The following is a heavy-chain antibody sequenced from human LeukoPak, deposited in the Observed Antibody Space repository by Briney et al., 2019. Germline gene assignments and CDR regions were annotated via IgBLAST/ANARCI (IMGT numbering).Heavy chain of an antibody. CDR1: GFTFSSHW. D-gene: IGHD3-10*01. J-gene: IGHJ6*03. CDR2: IKQDGSEK. Sequence: PGGSLRLSCAASGFTFSSHWMSWVRQAPGKGLEWVANIKQDGSEKYYVDSVKGRFTISRDNAKNSLYLQKNSLRADDTAVYYCARVNRDLYYYYYMDVWGKGTTVTVSS. CDR3: ARVNRDLYYYYYMDV. V-gene: IGHV3-7*01.